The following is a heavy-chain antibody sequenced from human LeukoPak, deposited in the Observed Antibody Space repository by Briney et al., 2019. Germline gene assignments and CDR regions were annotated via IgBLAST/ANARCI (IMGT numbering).Heavy chain of an antibody. Sequence: GGSLRLSCAASGFTFSSYAMHWVRQAPGKGLEWVAVISYDGSNKYYADSVKGRFTISRDNSKNTLYLQMNSLRAEDTAVYYCARSYYTYYDFWSGFDFDYWGQGTLVTVSS. V-gene: IGHV3-30-3*01. CDR1: GFTFSSYA. J-gene: IGHJ4*02. CDR3: ARSYYTYYDFWSGFDFDY. D-gene: IGHD3-3*01. CDR2: ISYDGSNK.